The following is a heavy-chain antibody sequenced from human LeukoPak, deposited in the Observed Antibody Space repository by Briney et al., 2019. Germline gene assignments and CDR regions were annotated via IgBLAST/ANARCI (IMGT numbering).Heavy chain of an antibody. D-gene: IGHD1-26*01. CDR3: ARDPYSGSYGNYYYYFMDV. J-gene: IGHJ6*03. CDR1: GFTFSSYG. CDR2: ISGSGGST. V-gene: IGHV3-23*01. Sequence: GGSLRLSCAASGFTFSSYGMSWVRQAPGKGLEWVSAISGSGGSTYYADSVKGRFTISRDNSKNTLYLQMNSLRAEDTAVCYCARDPYSGSYGNYYYYFMDVWGKGTTVTISS.